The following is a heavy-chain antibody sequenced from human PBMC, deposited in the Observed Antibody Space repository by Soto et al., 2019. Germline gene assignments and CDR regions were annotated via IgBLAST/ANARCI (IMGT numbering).Heavy chain of an antibody. CDR1: GVSIMSCGYY. D-gene: IGHD2-15*01. J-gene: IGHJ6*04. CDR3: ARDRKSSADTSYYGMDS. Sequence: AWETLSLTCTIPGVSIMSCGYYWILIRQHPGKGLEWIGYIYYSGSTYYNPSLKSRVTISVDTSKNQFSLKLSSVTAADTAVYYCARDRKSSADTSYYGMDSWGKGNKVTVYS. CDR2: IYYSGST. V-gene: IGHV4-31*03.